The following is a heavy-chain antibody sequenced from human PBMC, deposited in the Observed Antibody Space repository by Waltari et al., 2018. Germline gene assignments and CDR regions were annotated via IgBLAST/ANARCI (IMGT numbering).Heavy chain of an antibody. V-gene: IGHV3-23*01. CDR3: AKVADYYGSGSYRFVPLDY. CDR1: GFTFSSYA. CDR2: ISGSGGST. D-gene: IGHD3-10*01. Sequence: EVQLLESGGGLVQPGGSLRLSCAAPGFTFSSYAMSWVRQAPGKGMEWVSAISGSGGSTYYADSVKGRFTISRDNSKNTLYLQMNSLRAEDTAVYYCAKVADYYGSGSYRFVPLDYWGQGTLVTVSS. J-gene: IGHJ4*02.